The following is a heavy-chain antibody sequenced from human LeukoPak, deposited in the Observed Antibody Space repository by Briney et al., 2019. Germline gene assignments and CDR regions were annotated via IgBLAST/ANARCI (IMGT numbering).Heavy chain of an antibody. CDR2: IRQGGNEM. CDR3: ARVGAWELQRVFDY. D-gene: IGHD1-26*01. J-gene: IGHJ4*02. CDR1: GFRVSDYW. V-gene: IGHV3-7*01. Sequence: GGSLRLSRAASGFRVSDYWMTWVRQVPGKGLEWVANIRQGGNEMYYADSVQDRFTISRDNARNSLYLEMNSLRTEDTAVYYCARVGAWELQRVFDYWGQGTLVTVSS.